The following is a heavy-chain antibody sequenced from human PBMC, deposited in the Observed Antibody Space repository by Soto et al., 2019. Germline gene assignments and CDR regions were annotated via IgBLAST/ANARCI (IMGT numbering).Heavy chain of an antibody. Sequence: EVQLVESGGGLVKPGGSLRLSCAASGFTFSSYSMNWVRQAPGKGLEWVSSISSSSSYIYYADSVKGRFTISRDNAKNSLYLQMNSLSAEDTAVYYCARVAAYCSGGSCAHFDYWGQGTLVTVSS. CDR1: GFTFSSYS. V-gene: IGHV3-21*01. CDR2: ISSSSSYI. J-gene: IGHJ4*02. D-gene: IGHD2-15*01. CDR3: ARVAAYCSGGSCAHFDY.